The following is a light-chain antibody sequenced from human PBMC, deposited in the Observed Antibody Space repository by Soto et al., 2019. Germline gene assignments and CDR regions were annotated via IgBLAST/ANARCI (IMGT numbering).Light chain of an antibody. CDR2: AAS. CDR3: QQYYSYLLT. J-gene: IGKJ5*01. V-gene: IGKV1-8*01. CDR1: QGISSY. Sequence: AIPLTQSPSSLSASSGERVALTCLASQGISSYLAWYQQKPGKAPKLLIYAASTLQSGVPSRFSGSGSGTDFTLTISCLQSEDFATYYCQQYYSYLLTFGQGTRLEI.